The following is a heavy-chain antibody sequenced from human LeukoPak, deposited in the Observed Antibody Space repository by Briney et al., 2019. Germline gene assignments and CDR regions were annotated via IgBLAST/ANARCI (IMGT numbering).Heavy chain of an antibody. CDR2: IYHSWST. CDR3: ARRASGDSREY. CDR1: GYSISSGYY. J-gene: IGHJ4*02. Sequence: AEPLTLTCAVSGYSISSGYYWGWIRQPPGKGLEWIGSIYHSWSTFYSPSLKCPVTISVDTSKNQFSLKLSSVTAADTAVYYCARRASGDSREYWGQGTLVTVSS. V-gene: IGHV4-38-2*01. D-gene: IGHD4-17*01.